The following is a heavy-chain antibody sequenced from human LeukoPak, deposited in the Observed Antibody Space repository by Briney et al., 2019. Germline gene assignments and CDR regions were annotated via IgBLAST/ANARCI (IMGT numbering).Heavy chain of an antibody. J-gene: IGHJ4*02. CDR3: AKTNTYTSGWYMNS. CDR1: GFTFANYA. Sequence: PGGSLRLSCAASGFTFANYAMNWVRQAPGKGLEWGSGISASGDTAFSSNSVKGRFTISRDNSKDTLYLQMSGLRAEDTAIYYCAKTNTYTSGWYMNSWGQGTLVTVSS. CDR2: ISASGDTA. V-gene: IGHV3-23*01. D-gene: IGHD6-19*01.